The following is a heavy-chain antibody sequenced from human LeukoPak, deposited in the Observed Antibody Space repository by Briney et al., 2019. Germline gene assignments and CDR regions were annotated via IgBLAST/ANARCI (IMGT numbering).Heavy chain of an antibody. D-gene: IGHD5-18*01. Sequence: GGSLRLSCAASGFTFSSYSMNWVRQAPGKGLEWVSYISSSSSTIYYADSVKGRFTISRGNAKNSLYLQMNSLRAEDTAVYYCARNDPYSYGVKWGQGTLVTVSS. CDR2: ISSSSSTI. V-gene: IGHV3-48*04. CDR1: GFTFSSYS. J-gene: IGHJ4*02. CDR3: ARNDPYSYGVK.